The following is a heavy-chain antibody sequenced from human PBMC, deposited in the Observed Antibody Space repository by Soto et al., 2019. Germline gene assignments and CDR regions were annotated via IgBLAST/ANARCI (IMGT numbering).Heavy chain of an antibody. Sequence: SETLSLTCTVSGGSISSGDYYWSWIRQPPGKGLEWIGYIYYSGSTYYNPSLKSRVTISVDTSKNQFSLKLSSVTASDTAVYYCARAQLLWFGELVDYWGQGALVTVSS. CDR3: ARAQLLWFGELVDY. V-gene: IGHV4-30-4*01. CDR2: IYYSGST. D-gene: IGHD3-10*01. CDR1: GGSISSGDYY. J-gene: IGHJ4*02.